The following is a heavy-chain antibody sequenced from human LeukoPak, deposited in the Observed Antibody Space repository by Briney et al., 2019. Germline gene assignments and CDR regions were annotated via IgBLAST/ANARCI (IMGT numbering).Heavy chain of an antibody. Sequence: GGSLRLSCAVSGFPFSDAWMNWVRQVPGRGLEWVGLIKSKTNGGTTDYTTPVKGRFTISRDDSKNTLYLQMNSLKIEDTAVYYCVRELSGSFDYWGQGTLVTVSS. D-gene: IGHD3-10*01. J-gene: IGHJ4*02. CDR2: IKSKTNGGTT. V-gene: IGHV3-15*07. CDR1: GFPFSDAW. CDR3: VRELSGSFDY.